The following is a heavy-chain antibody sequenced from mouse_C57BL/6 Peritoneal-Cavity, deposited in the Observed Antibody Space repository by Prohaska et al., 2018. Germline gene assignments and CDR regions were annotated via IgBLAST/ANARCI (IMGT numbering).Heavy chain of an antibody. CDR2: IRSKSNNYAT. CDR1: GFSFNTSA. V-gene: IGHV10-1*01. J-gene: IGHJ2*01. CDR3: VRRDYFDY. Sequence: EVQLVESVGGLVHPTGSLKLSCAASGFSFNTSAMNWFRQAPGKGLEWVACIRSKSNNYATYYADSVKDRFTISRDDSESMLYLQMNNLKTEDTAMYYCVRRDYFDYWGQGTTLTVSS.